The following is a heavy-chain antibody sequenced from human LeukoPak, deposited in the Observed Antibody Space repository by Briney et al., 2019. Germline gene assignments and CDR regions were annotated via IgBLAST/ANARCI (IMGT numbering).Heavy chain of an antibody. Sequence: GGSLRLSCAASGFTFSTYAMSWVRQAPGKGLECVSALSGNGNTIYYADSVKGRFTISRDNSKNTLSLQMNSLRAEDTAVYYCAKALYGGHDYWCQGTLVTVSS. V-gene: IGHV3-23*01. D-gene: IGHD4-23*01. CDR2: LSGNGNTI. J-gene: IGHJ4*02. CDR3: AKALYGGHDY. CDR1: GFTFSTYA.